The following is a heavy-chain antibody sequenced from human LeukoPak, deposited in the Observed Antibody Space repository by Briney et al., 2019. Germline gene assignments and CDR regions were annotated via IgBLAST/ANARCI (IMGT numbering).Heavy chain of an antibody. CDR1: GFTFSSYW. J-gene: IGHJ4*02. V-gene: IGHV3-7*01. D-gene: IGHD1-26*01. CDR2: IKQDGSEK. CDR3: AREVSGSYWLPGGYFDY. Sequence: TGGSLRLSCAASGFTFSSYWMSWVRQAPGKGLEWVANIKQDGSEKYYVDSVKGRFTISRDNAKNSLYLQMNGLRAEDTAVYYCAREVSGSYWLPGGYFDYWGQGTLVTVSS.